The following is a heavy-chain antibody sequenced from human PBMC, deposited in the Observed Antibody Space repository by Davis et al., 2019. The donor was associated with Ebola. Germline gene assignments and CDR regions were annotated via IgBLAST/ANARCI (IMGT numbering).Heavy chain of an antibody. CDR1: GFILSDYY. CDR3: ATTVRVSDLEF. V-gene: IGHV3-11*06. Sequence: GESLKISCAASGFILSDYYMSWVRQAPGKGLEWISYITHIETYTNYADSVKGRFTISRDNAKKSLYLQMNSLRDEDTAVYYCATTVRVSDLEFWGQGTLVTVSS. J-gene: IGHJ4*02. CDR2: ITHIETYT.